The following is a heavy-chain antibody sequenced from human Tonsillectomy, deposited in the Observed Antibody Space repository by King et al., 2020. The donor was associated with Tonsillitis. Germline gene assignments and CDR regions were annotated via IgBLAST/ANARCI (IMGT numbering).Heavy chain of an antibody. Sequence: VQLVESGGGLVQPGGSLRLSCAASGFTFSSYAMSWVRQAPGKGLEWVSAISGSGGSTYYADSVKGRFTISRDNSKNTLYLQMNSLRAEDTAVYYCAKAFCGPNPDWGVFCGYFDYWGQGTLVTVSS. CDR3: AKAFCGPNPDWGVFCGYFDY. CDR1: GFTFSSYA. D-gene: IGHD3-10*01. V-gene: IGHV3-23*04. CDR2: ISGSGGST. J-gene: IGHJ4*02.